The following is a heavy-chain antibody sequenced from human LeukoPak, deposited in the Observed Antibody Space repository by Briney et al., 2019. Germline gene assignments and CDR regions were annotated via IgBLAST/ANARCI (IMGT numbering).Heavy chain of an antibody. CDR2: IVPVFGTP. CDR1: GDTFSKYA. CDR3: ASAAPHFDY. D-gene: IGHD2-15*01. V-gene: IGHV1-69*05. J-gene: IGHJ4*02. Sequence: TVKVSCKASGDTFSKYAITWVRQAPGQGLEWMGNIVPVFGTPIYAQKFQGRVTITTDESRTTAYMELSSLRSEDAAVYYCASAAPHFDYWGQGTLVTVSS.